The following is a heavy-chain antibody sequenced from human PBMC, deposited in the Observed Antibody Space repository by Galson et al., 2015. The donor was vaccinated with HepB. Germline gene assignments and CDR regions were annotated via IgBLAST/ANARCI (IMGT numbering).Heavy chain of an antibody. CDR1: GFSFGGYW. CDR3: ARDRFDYTGSYFHYYYMDV. D-gene: IGHD3-9*01. CDR2: IKQYGSEE. Sequence: SLRLSCAASGFSFGGYWMNWVRQGPGKGLEWVANIKQYGSEEYYVDSVKGRFTVSRDNAKTSLYLQMDSLRAEDTAVYYCARDRFDYTGSYFHYYYMDVWGKGTTVTVSS. V-gene: IGHV3-7*01. J-gene: IGHJ6*03.